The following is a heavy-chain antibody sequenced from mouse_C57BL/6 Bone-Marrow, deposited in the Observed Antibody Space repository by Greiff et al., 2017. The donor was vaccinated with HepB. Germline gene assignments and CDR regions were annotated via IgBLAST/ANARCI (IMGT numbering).Heavy chain of an antibody. Sequence: VQLQESGPGLVQPSQSLSITCTVSGFSLTSYGVHWVRQSPGKGLEWLGVIWSGGSTDYNAAFISRLSISKDNPKSQVFFKMNSLQADDTAIYYCARRGNWDDAMDYWGQGTSVTVSS. D-gene: IGHD4-1*01. CDR1: GFSLTSYG. CDR2: IWSGGST. V-gene: IGHV2-2*01. CDR3: ARRGNWDDAMDY. J-gene: IGHJ4*01.